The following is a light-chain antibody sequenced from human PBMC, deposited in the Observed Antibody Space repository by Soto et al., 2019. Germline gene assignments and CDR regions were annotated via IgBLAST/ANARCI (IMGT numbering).Light chain of an antibody. V-gene: IGKV1-5*03. CDR1: QSISSW. Sequence: DIPMTQSPSTLSASVGDRVTITCRASQSISSWLAWYQQKPGKAPKVLIYKASSLASGVPSRFSGSGSGTEFTLTISSLQPDDFATYYCQHSASYPVTFGQGTKLEIK. CDR3: QHSASYPVT. CDR2: KAS. J-gene: IGKJ2*01.